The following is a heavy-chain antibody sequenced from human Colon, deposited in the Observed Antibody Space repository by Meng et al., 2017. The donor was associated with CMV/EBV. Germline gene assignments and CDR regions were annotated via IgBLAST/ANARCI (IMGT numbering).Heavy chain of an antibody. CDR3: ARIGYCGSTSCYSYYGMDV. J-gene: IGHJ6*02. CDR2: ISRSGDIT. D-gene: IGHD2-2*02. V-gene: IGHV3-48*03. CDR1: GFTFSSHE. Sequence: GESLKISCGASGFTFSSHEMNWVRQAPGKGLGWVSYISRSGDITYYADSVKGRFTISRDHAKNSLYLQMKSLRAEDTAVYYCARIGYCGSTSCYSYYGMDVWGQGTTVTVSS.